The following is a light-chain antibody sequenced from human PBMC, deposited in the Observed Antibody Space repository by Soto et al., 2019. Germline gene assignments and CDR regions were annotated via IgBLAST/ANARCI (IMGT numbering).Light chain of an antibody. CDR2: RAS. V-gene: IGKV1-5*03. Sequence: DIKLTQSPATLSASVGDRVNLTCRASDSIRNWLAWYHQRPGKAPKVLIYRASTLETGVPSRFSGRGSGTEFTLTISSLQPDDFGSYYCHQYNTYWTFGQGTKVDIK. CDR1: DSIRNW. J-gene: IGKJ1*01. CDR3: HQYNTYWT.